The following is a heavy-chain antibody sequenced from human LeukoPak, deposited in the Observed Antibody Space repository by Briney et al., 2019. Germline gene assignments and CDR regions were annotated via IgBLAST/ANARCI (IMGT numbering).Heavy chain of an antibody. Sequence: GTSVKVSCKASGFTFTSSAVQWVRQARGQRLEWIGWIVVGSGNTNYAQEFQERVTITRDMSTSTAYMELSSLRSEDTAVYYCAADDCYGSGSYYETYGMDVWGKGTTVTVSS. CDR1: GFTFTSSA. CDR3: AADDCYGSGSYYETYGMDV. CDR2: IVVGSGNT. D-gene: IGHD3-10*01. J-gene: IGHJ6*04. V-gene: IGHV1-58*01.